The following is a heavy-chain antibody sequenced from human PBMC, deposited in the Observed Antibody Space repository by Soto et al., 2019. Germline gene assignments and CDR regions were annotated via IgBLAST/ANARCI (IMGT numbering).Heavy chain of an antibody. D-gene: IGHD6-6*01. Sequence: PGGSLRLSCAASGFTFSSYGMHWVRQAPGKGLEWVAVIWYDGSNKYYADSVKGRFTISRDNSKNTLYLQMNSLRAEDTAVYYCARGESPVFPAAARPYGMDVWGQGTTVTVSS. CDR1: GFTFSSYG. CDR3: ARGESPVFPAAARPYGMDV. CDR2: IWYDGSNK. V-gene: IGHV3-33*01. J-gene: IGHJ6*02.